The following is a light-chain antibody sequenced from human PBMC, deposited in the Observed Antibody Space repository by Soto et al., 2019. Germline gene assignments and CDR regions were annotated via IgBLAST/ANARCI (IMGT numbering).Light chain of an antibody. J-gene: IGKJ1*01. CDR3: QQTYSHPWT. Sequence: DIQMTQSPSPLSASVGDRVTIPCRASQSIDRYLNWYQQRPGDAPKLLIYASSSLQTWVPSRFSGRGSGTYFTLTISSLEPEDFAAYYCQQTYSHPWTFGPGTNIDIK. CDR2: ASS. CDR1: QSIDRY. V-gene: IGKV1-39*01.